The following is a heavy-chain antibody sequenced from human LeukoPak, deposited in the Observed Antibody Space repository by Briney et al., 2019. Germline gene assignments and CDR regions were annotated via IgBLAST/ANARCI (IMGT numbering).Heavy chain of an antibody. J-gene: IGHJ5*02. CDR2: INHSGST. D-gene: IGHD2-2*01. Sequence: SETLSLTCVVYGGSFSGYYWSWIRQPPGKGLEWIGEINHSGSTNYNPSLKSRVTISVDTSKNQFSLKLSSVTAADTAVYYCARGDIVVVPAAISRWFDPWGQGTLVTVSS. V-gene: IGHV4-34*01. CDR1: GGSFSGYY. CDR3: ARGDIVVVPAAISRWFDP.